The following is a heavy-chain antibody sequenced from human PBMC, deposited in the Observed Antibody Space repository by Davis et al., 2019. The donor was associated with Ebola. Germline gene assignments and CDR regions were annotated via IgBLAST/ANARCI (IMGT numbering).Heavy chain of an antibody. Sequence: GGSLRLSCKGSGYSFTSYWIAWVRQMPGKGLEWMGIIYPGDSDTRYSPSFQGQVSISVDTSITTAYLQWSSLTASDTAVYYCARRSDWNFAFEYWGQGTLVTVAS. CDR2: IYPGDSDT. J-gene: IGHJ4*02. V-gene: IGHV5-51*01. CDR3: ARRSDWNFAFEY. CDR1: GYSFTSYW. D-gene: IGHD1-7*01.